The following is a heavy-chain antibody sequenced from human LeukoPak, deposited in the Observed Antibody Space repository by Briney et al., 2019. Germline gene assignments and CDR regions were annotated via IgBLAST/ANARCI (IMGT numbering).Heavy chain of an antibody. CDR1: GFTFSTYA. CDR2: ISGSGGTP. V-gene: IGHV3-23*01. J-gene: IGHJ4*02. D-gene: IGHD3-16*01. CDR3: AKGGDLITYFDY. Sequence: GGSLRLSCAASGFTFSTYAMDWVRQAPGKGLEWVSTISGSGGTPHYADSVKGRFTSSRDNSKNTLHLQMNSLRAEDTAVYYCAKGGDLITYFDYWGQGTLVTVSS.